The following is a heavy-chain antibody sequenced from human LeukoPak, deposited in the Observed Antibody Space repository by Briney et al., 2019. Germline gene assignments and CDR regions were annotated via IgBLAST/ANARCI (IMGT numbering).Heavy chain of an antibody. J-gene: IGHJ4*02. Sequence: GGSLRLSCAASGFSVINAWMSWVRQAPGKGLEWVSAITGSGDFAKYADSVRGRFTISRDNSKNTVYLQMNSLTVEDTALYYCTKRITATAPFDSWGQGALVIVSS. CDR2: ITGSGDFA. D-gene: IGHD4-17*01. V-gene: IGHV3-23*01. CDR3: TKRITATAPFDS. CDR1: GFSVINAW.